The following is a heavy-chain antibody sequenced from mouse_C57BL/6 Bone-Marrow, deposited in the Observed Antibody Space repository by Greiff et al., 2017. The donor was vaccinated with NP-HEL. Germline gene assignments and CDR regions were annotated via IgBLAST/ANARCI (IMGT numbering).Heavy chain of an antibody. CDR3: TNDGYYVDAMDY. Sequence: VQLKESGAELVRPGASVKLSCTASGFNIKDYYMHWVKQRPEQGLEWIGRIDPADGDTEYAPKFQGKATMTADTSSNTAYLQLSSLTSEDTAVYYCTNDGYYVDAMDYWGQGTSVTVSS. CDR1: GFNIKDYY. V-gene: IGHV14-1*01. CDR2: IDPADGDT. D-gene: IGHD2-3*01. J-gene: IGHJ4*01.